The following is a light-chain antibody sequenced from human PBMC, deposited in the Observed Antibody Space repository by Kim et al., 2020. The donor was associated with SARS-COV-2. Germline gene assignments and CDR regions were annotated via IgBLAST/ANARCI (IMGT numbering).Light chain of an antibody. V-gene: IGKV4-1*01. CDR1: QSILYTPNNRNY. CDR3: QQYYDSPLT. CDR2: WAS. J-gene: IGKJ4*01. Sequence: RSTINCKSSQSILYTPNNRNYLAWYQQKPGQSPKLLIYWASTREFGVPDRFSGSGSGTDFTLTIGSLQAEDVAVYYCQQYYDSPLTFGGGTKLEI.